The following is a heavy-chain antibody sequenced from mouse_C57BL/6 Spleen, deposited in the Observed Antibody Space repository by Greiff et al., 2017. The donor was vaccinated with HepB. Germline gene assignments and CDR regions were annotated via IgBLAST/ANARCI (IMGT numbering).Heavy chain of an antibody. CDR3: SISPYYYGSSHGFDY. J-gene: IGHJ2*01. CDR1: GYTFTSYW. Sequence: VQLQQPGAELVKPGASVKMSCKASGYTFTSYWITWVKQRPGQGLEWIGDIYPGSGSTNYNEKFKSKATLTLDTSSSTAYMQLSSLTSEDSAVYYFSISPYYYGSSHGFDYWGQGTTLTVSS. V-gene: IGHV1-55*01. CDR2: IYPGSGST. D-gene: IGHD1-1*01.